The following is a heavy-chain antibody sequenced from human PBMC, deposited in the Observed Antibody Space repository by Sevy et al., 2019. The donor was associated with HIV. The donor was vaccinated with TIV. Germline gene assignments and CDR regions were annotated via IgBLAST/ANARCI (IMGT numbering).Heavy chain of an antibody. CDR3: ATRGDYYGSGSYYPEYYFDY. D-gene: IGHD3-10*01. J-gene: IGHJ4*02. CDR1: GGSISSSSYY. V-gene: IGHV4-39*01. Sequence: SETLSLTCTVSGGSISSSSYYWGWIHQPPGKGLEWIGSIYYSGSTYYNPSLKSRVTISVDTSKNQFSLKLSSVTAADTAVYYCATRGDYYGSGSYYPEYYFDYWGQGTLVTGLL. CDR2: IYYSGST.